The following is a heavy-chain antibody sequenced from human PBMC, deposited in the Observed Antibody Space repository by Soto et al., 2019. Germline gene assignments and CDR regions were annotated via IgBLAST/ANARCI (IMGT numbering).Heavy chain of an antibody. J-gene: IGHJ5*01. V-gene: IGHV3-15*01. CDR1: GFTFNNAW. D-gene: IGHD6-19*01. Sequence: EVQLVESGGGLVKPGESLRLSCAASGFTFNNAWMSWVRQAPGKGLEWVGRIKRETDGGTTDYAAPVKGRFTISRDDSENTLYLEMNSLKTEDSAVYYCTTEHLYISGWFDYWGQGTLVTVSS. CDR3: TTEHLYISGWFDY. CDR2: IKRETDGGTT.